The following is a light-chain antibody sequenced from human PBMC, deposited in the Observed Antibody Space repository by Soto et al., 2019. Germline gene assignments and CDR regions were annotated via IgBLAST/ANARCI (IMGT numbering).Light chain of an antibody. Sequence: QSVLTQPASVSGSPGQSITISCTGTSSDVGGYNYVSWYQQHPGKAPKLMIYDVSNRPSGVSNRFSGSKSGNTASLTISGRQAEDEADYYCSSYTSSSTLEFGGGTKVTVL. CDR1: SSDVGGYNY. J-gene: IGLJ2*01. CDR2: DVS. V-gene: IGLV2-14*01. CDR3: SSYTSSSTLE.